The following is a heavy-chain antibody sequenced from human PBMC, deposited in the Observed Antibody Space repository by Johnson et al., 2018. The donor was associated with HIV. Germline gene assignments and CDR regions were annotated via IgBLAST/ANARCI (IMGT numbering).Heavy chain of an antibody. Sequence: VQLVESGGGLVQPGGSLRLSCAASGFTFSSYDMHWVRQATGKGLEWVANIKQDGSEKYYVDSMKGRFTISRDNAKNSLYLQMNSLRAEDTAVYYCARAGLTYYYDSSGYYWGAFDIWGQGTMVTVSS. CDR3: ARAGLTYYYDSSGYYWGAFDI. D-gene: IGHD3-22*01. J-gene: IGHJ3*02. CDR1: GFTFSSYD. CDR2: IKQDGSEK. V-gene: IGHV3-7*01.